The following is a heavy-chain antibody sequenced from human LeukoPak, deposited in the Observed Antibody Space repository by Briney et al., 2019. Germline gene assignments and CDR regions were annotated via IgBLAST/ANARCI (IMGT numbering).Heavy chain of an antibody. V-gene: IGHV3-33*01. CDR3: ARDELYYDSSGYLTGFYYYYGMDV. CDR2: IWYDGSNK. CDR1: GFTFSSYG. Sequence: GGSLRLSCAASGFTFSSYGMHWVRQAPGKGLEWVAVIWYDGSNKYYADPVKGRFTISRDNSKNTLYLQMNSLRAEDTAVYYCARDELYYDSSGYLTGFYYYYGMDVWGQGTTVTVSS. J-gene: IGHJ6*02. D-gene: IGHD3-22*01.